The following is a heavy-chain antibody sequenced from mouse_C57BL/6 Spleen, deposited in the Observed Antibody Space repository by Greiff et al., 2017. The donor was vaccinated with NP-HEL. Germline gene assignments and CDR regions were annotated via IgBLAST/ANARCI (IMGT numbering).Heavy chain of an antibody. CDR1: GFNIKDDY. CDR3: TPYGKGFDY. CDR2: IDPENGDT. J-gene: IGHJ2*01. D-gene: IGHD2-10*02. V-gene: IGHV14-4*01. Sequence: EVQLQQSGAELVRPGASVKLSCTASGFNIKDDYMHWVKQRPEQGLEWIGWIDPENGDTEYASKFQGKATITADTSSNTADLQLSSLTSEDTAVYYCTPYGKGFDYWGQGTTLTVSS.